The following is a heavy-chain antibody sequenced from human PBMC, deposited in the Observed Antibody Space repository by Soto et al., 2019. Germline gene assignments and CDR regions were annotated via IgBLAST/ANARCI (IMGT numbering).Heavy chain of an antibody. CDR2: LYYSGST. Sequence: PSETLSLTCTVSGGSISSSSYYWGWIRQPPGKGLEWIGSLYYSGSTYYNPSLKSRVTISVDTSKNQFSLKLSSVTAADTAVYYCARIRGYSYGHFDYWGQGALVTVSS. CDR3: ARIRGYSYGHFDY. V-gene: IGHV4-39*01. CDR1: GGSISSSSYY. J-gene: IGHJ4*02. D-gene: IGHD5-18*01.